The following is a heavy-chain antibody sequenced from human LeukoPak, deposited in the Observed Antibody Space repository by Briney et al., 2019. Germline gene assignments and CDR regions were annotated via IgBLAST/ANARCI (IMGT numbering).Heavy chain of an antibody. J-gene: IGHJ2*01. CDR1: GYTFTSYD. D-gene: IGHD4-23*01. CDR3: AKEPWEGTTVASSLRYFDL. Sequence: ASVKVSCKASGYTFTSYDINWVRQATGQGLEWMGWMNPNSGNTGYAQKFQGRVTITRNTSISTAYMELSSLRSEDTAVYYCAKEPWEGTTVASSLRYFDLWGRGTLVTVSS. CDR2: MNPNSGNT. V-gene: IGHV1-8*03.